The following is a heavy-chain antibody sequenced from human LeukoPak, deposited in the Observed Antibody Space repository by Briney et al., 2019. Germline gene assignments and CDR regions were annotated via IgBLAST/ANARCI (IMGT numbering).Heavy chain of an antibody. CDR2: IYSSGST. J-gene: IGHJ4*02. Sequence: KPSETLSLTCTVSGGSISSGSYYWSWIRQPAGKGLEWIGRIYSSGSTNYNPSLKSRVTISVDTSKNQFSLKLSSVTAADTAVYYCARALGNADPLDYWGQGTLVTVSS. CDR1: GGSISSGSYY. D-gene: IGHD4-23*01. CDR3: ARALGNADPLDY. V-gene: IGHV4-61*02.